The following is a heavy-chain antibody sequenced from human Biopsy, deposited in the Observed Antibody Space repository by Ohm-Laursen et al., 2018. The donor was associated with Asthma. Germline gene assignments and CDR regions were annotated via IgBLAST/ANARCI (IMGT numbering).Heavy chain of an antibody. Sequence: SVKVSCKPSGGTFNNYAISWVRQAPRQGLEWMGGLIPVLGTADYAQMFEGRVTITADESTSTAYMELSSLRSEDTAVYYCARGYSGSDRIVYYYSGMEVWGPGTTVTVSS. CDR3: ARGYSGSDRIVYYYSGMEV. J-gene: IGHJ6*02. D-gene: IGHD5-12*01. CDR2: LIPVLGTA. CDR1: GGTFNNYA. V-gene: IGHV1-69*13.